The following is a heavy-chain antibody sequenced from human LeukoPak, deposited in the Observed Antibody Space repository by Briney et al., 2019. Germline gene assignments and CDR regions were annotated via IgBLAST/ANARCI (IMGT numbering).Heavy chain of an antibody. Sequence: GGSLRLSCAASGFIFSGYWMSWVRQAPGKGLEGVANIDQYGSEKYYVDSVRGRFTISKDHPKHSVFLQMNSLRAEATAVYYCARIKGETSATISSWGQGTLVTVSS. J-gene: IGHJ5*02. D-gene: IGHD1-26*01. CDR2: IDQYGSEK. CDR3: ARIKGETSATISS. V-gene: IGHV3-7*01. CDR1: GFIFSGYW.